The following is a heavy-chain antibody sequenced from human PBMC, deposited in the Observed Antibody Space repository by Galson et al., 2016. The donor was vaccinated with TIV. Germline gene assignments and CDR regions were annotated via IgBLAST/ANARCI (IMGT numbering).Heavy chain of an antibody. CDR3: AAWRPGGWLDS. CDR2: IYPRDSDT. CDR1: DSW. D-gene: IGHD5-12*01. Sequence: QSGAEVKKPGESLNISCKGSDSWVAWVRQKPGRGPEYMGVIYPRDSDTRYSPSFEGQVTISVDKSFTTAYLQWTSLKASDSAIYFCAAWRPGGWLDSWGQGTQVIVSS. V-gene: IGHV5-51*03. J-gene: IGHJ5*01.